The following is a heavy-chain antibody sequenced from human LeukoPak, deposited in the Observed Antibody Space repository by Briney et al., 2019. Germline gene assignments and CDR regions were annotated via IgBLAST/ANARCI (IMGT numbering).Heavy chain of an antibody. CDR3: ARVYYGSGSLHYYYYYMDV. D-gene: IGHD3-10*01. Sequence: GGSLRLSCAASGFTVSNNYMSWVRQAPGKGLEWVSVTYSGGRTYYADSVKGRFTISRDNSKNTLYLQMDSLRAEDTAVYYCARVYYGSGSLHYYYYYMDVWGRGTTVAISS. J-gene: IGHJ6*03. V-gene: IGHV3-53*01. CDR1: GFTVSNNY. CDR2: TYSGGRT.